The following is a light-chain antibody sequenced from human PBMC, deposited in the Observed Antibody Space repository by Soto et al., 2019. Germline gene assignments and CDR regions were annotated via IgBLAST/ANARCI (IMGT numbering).Light chain of an antibody. CDR1: QNIDRW. Sequence: DMQMTQSPSTLAACVGRTVTITCRASQNIDRWVAWYQQKSGKAPKILIYHSSSLETGVPSRFRGSGSGTEFTLTISSVQPDDFASYYCPHYNSYGPLGPGTKLDIK. CDR3: PHYNSYGP. CDR2: HSS. V-gene: IGKV1-5*01. J-gene: IGKJ1*01.